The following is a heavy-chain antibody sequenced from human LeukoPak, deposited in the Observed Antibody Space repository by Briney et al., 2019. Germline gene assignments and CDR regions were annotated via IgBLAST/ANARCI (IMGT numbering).Heavy chain of an antibody. D-gene: IGHD6-13*01. CDR3: AKAPGPSRFDAFDI. J-gene: IGHJ3*02. V-gene: IGHV3-48*03. CDR1: GFTFSNYE. Sequence: PWGSLRLSCAASGFTFSNYEINWVRQAPGKGLEWVSYISSRGGTIYYADSVKGRFTISRDNAKNSLYLQMNSLRAEDTALYYCAKAPGPSRFDAFDIWGQGTMVTVSS. CDR2: ISSRGGTI.